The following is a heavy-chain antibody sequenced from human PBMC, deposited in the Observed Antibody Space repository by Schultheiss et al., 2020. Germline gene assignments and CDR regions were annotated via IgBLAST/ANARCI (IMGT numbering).Heavy chain of an antibody. CDR1: GGSISSSSYY. D-gene: IGHD3-10*01. J-gene: IGHJ6*04. Sequence: SETLSLTCTVSGGSISSSSYYWGWIRQPPGKGLEWIGSIYYSGSTYYNPSLKSRVTISVDTSKNQFSLKLSSVTAADTAVYYCARDLGYYGSGSPPLDVWGKGTTVTVSS. CDR2: IYYSGST. V-gene: IGHV4-39*02. CDR3: ARDLGYYGSGSPPLDV.